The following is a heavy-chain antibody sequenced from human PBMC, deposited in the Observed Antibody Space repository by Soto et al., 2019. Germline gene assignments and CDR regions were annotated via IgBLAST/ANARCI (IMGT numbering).Heavy chain of an antibody. V-gene: IGHV1-69*13. CDR1: GGTFSSYR. J-gene: IGHJ5*02. CDR3: AREIGIHSSGWSNWFDP. CDR2: IVPIYRTA. Sequence: SVKVSCKASGGTFSSYRINWVRQAPGQGLEWVGGIVPIYRTADYAQKFQGRVTITADESARTSYMELRSLKSQDTAVYYCAREIGIHSSGWSNWFDPWGQGTLVTVSS. D-gene: IGHD6-19*01.